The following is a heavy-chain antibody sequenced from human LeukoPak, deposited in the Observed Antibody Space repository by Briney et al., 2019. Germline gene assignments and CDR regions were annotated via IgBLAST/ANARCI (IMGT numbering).Heavy chain of an antibody. D-gene: IGHD3-3*01. CDR2: INPSGGST. CDR3: ARDVAPPYYDFWSGYYMTWFDP. CDR1: GYTFTSYY. J-gene: IGHJ5*02. Sequence: ASVKVSCKASGYTFTSYYMHWVRQAPGQGLEWMGIINPSGGSTNYAQKLQGRVTMTTDTSTSTAYMELRSLRSDDTAVYYCARDVAPPYYDFWSGYYMTWFDPWGQGTLVTVSS. V-gene: IGHV1-46*01.